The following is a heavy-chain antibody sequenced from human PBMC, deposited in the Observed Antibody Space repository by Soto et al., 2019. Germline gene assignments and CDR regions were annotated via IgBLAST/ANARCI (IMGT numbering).Heavy chain of an antibody. V-gene: IGHV1-69*06. J-gene: IGHJ3*02. CDR2: IHPIFGAP. CDR1: GGTFSSFT. Sequence: QVQLVQSGPEVKRPGSSVKVSCKASGGTFSSFTINWVRQAPGQGLQWMGGIHPIFGAPNYAQNFQGRVTITEDKSTTTAYTELSILRSEDTAVYFCATYNDDAFAIWGQATMVTVSS. D-gene: IGHD1-20*01. CDR3: ATYNDDAFAI.